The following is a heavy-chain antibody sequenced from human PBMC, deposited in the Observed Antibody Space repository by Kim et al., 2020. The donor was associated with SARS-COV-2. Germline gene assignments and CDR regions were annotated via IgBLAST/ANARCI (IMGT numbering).Heavy chain of an antibody. D-gene: IGHD5-18*01. CDR2: IYYSGST. CDR1: GGSISSYY. J-gene: IGHJ6*02. Sequence: SETLSLTCTVSGGSISSYYWSWIRQPPGKGLEWIGYIYYSGSTNYNPSLKSRVTISVDTSKNQFSLKLSSVTAADTAVYYCARDATVDTAMGYYYYGMDVWGQGTTVTVSS. CDR3: ARDATVDTAMGYYYYGMDV. V-gene: IGHV4-59*01.